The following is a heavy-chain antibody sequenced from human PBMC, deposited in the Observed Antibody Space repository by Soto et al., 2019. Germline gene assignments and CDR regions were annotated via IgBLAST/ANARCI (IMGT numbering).Heavy chain of an antibody. CDR1: GGTFSSYA. CDR2: IIPIFGTA. CDR3: SRATYYYDRSGYSPKVGYFDY. J-gene: IGHJ4*02. D-gene: IGHD3-22*01. V-gene: IGHV1-69*01. Sequence: QVQLVQSGAEVKKPGSSVKVSCKASGGTFSSYAISWVRQAPGQGLEWMGGIIPIFGTATYAQKFQGRVPITADESTSTAHMELSSLRSEDTAVYYSSRATYYYDRSGYSPKVGYFDYLGQGTLVTVSS.